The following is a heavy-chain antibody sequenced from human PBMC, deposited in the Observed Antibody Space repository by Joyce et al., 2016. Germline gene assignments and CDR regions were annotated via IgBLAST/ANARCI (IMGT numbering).Heavy chain of an antibody. CDR2: VNHSGRT. CDR3: ARNYGDFGDYYYYYMDV. D-gene: IGHD4-17*01. J-gene: IGHJ6*03. Sequence: QVYLQESGPGLVKPSGTLSLTCAVSGGSISSGNWWSWVRQPPGKGLEWIGEVNHSGRTNYNPSLKSRLTISVDNSKNQFSLKLNAVTAADTAVYYCARNYGDFGDYYYYYMDVWGKGTTVTVSS. V-gene: IGHV4-4*02. CDR1: GGSISSGNW.